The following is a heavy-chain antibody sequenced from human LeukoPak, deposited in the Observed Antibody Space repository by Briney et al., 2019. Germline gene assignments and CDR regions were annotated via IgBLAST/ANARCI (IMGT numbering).Heavy chain of an antibody. J-gene: IGHJ6*03. CDR1: GYTFTVYY. V-gene: IGHV1-2*02. CDR3: ARGSDYDASFYMDF. CDR2: MNPKSGAT. Sequence: ASVKVSFKASGYTFTVYYMHWVRQAPGQGLEWMGWMNPKSGATDYARKFQGRVTMTRDTSISTAYMELTRLRSDDTAVYFCARGSDYDASFYMDFSGKGTKVTVSS. D-gene: IGHD4-17*01.